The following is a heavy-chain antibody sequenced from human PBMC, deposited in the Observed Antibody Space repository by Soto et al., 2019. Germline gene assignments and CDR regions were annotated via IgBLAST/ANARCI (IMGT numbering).Heavy chain of an antibody. Sequence: EVQLLESGGGLVQPGGSLRLSCAASGFTFSDYAMNWVRQAPGKGLEWVSGISGSGGSTYHADSVKGRFTISRDNSKNTLHLQMITLRAEDTAVYYCAKSLLSMVRGVTPYYYCMDVWGKGTTVTVSS. J-gene: IGHJ6*03. D-gene: IGHD3-10*01. CDR3: AKSLLSMVRGVTPYYYCMDV. CDR2: ISGSGGST. V-gene: IGHV3-23*01. CDR1: GFTFSDYA.